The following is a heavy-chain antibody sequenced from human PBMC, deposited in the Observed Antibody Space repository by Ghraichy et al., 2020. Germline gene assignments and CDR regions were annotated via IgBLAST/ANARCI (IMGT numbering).Heavy chain of an antibody. D-gene: IGHD3-10*01. CDR1: GFTFSSYS. CDR2: ISSSSSYI. Sequence: GGSLRLSCAASGFTFSSYSMNWVRQAPGKGLELVSSISSSSSYIYYEDSMKGRFTSSRDNAKNALYLQMNSLRAEDTAVYYCARSPMVRGDNWFDPWGQGTLVTVSS. CDR3: ARSPMVRGDNWFDP. V-gene: IGHV3-21*04. J-gene: IGHJ5*02.